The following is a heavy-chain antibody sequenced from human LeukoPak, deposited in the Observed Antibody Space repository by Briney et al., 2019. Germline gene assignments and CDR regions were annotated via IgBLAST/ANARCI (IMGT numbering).Heavy chain of an antibody. D-gene: IGHD2-15*01. CDR1: GYTFTNYD. Sequence: GASVKVSCKASGYTFTNYDINWVRQATGQGLEWMRWMNPNSGYTGHAQKFQGRVTMTRNTSISTAYMELSSLRSEDTAVYYCARGHAASHRDWLDSWGQGTLVTVSS. J-gene: IGHJ5*01. V-gene: IGHV1-8*01. CDR2: MNPNSGYT. CDR3: ARGHAASHRDWLDS.